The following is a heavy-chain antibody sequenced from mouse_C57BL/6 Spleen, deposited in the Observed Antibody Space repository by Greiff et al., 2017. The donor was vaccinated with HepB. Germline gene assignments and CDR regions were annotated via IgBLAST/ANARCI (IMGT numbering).Heavy chain of an antibody. D-gene: IGHD2-1*01. CDR2: IDPSDSET. CDR3: ARSGYYGNYRGFAY. CDR1: GYTFTSYW. Sequence: QVQLQQPGAELVRPGSSVKLSCKASGYTFTSYWMHWVKQRPIQGLEWIGNIDPSDSETHYNQKFKDKATLTVDKSSITAYMQLSSLTSEDSAVYYCARSGYYGNYRGFAYWGQGTLVTVSA. V-gene: IGHV1-52*01. J-gene: IGHJ3*01.